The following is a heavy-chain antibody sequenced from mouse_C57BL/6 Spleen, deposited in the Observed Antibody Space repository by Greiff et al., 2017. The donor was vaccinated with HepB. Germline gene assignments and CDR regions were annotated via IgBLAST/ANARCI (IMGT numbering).Heavy chain of an antibody. D-gene: IGHD2-1*01. V-gene: IGHV14-4*01. CDR3: TTLNYGNYFDD. CDR1: GFNIKDDY. Sequence: VQLQQSGAELVRPGASVKLSCTASGFNIKDDYMHWVKQRPEQGLEWIGWIDPENGDTEYASKFQGKATITADTSSNTAYLQLSSLTSEDTAVYYCTTLNYGNYFDDWGQGTTLTVSS. CDR2: IDPENGDT. J-gene: IGHJ2*01.